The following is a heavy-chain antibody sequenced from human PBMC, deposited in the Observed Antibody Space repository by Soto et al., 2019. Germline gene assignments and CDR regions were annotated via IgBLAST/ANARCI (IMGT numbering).Heavy chain of an antibody. CDR1: GGSFSGYY. D-gene: IGHD5-12*01. V-gene: IGHV4-34*01. J-gene: IGHJ4*02. CDR2: INHSGST. CDR3: ARGGYDSGYGLDY. Sequence: TSETLSLTCAVYGGSFSGYYWSWIRQPPGKGLEWIGEINHSGSTNYNPSLKSRVTISVDTSKNQFSLKLSSVTAADTAVYYCARGGYDSGYGLDYWGQGTLVTVSS.